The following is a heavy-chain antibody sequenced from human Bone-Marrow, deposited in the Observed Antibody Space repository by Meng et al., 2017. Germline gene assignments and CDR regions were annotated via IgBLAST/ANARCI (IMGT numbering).Heavy chain of an antibody. CDR2: ISYDGSNK. CDR1: GFTFSSYA. V-gene: IGHV3-30*04. D-gene: IGHD6-19*01. J-gene: IGHJ4*02. Sequence: GGSLRLSCAASGFTFSSYAMHWVRQAPGKGLEWVAVISYDGSNKYYADSVKGRFTISRDNSKNTLYLQMNSLRAEDTAVYYCARDLSYGSDWPGYWGQGTLVTVSS. CDR3: ARDLSYGSDWPGY.